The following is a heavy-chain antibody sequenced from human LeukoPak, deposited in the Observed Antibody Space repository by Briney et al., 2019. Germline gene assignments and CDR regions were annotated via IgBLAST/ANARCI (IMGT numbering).Heavy chain of an antibody. V-gene: IGHV3-30*18. CDR1: GFTFSSYG. CDR2: ISYDGSNK. CDR3: AKVLPPSTIAAAGPSDY. Sequence: GGSLRLSCAASGFTFSSYGMHWVRQAPGKGLEWVAVISYDGSNKYYADSVKGRFTISRDNSKNTLYLQMNSLRAEDTAVYYCAKVLPPSTIAAAGPSDYWGQGTLVTVSS. J-gene: IGHJ4*02. D-gene: IGHD6-13*01.